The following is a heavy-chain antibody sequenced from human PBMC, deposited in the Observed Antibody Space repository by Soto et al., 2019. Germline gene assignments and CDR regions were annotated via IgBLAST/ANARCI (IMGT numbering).Heavy chain of an antibody. V-gene: IGHV4-30-4*01. J-gene: IGHJ5*02. Sequence: SETLSLTCTVSGGSISSGDYYWSWIRQPPGKGLEWIGYIYYSGSTYYNPSLKSRVTISVDTSKNQFSLKLSSVTTADTAVYYCARSESNWFDPWGQGTLVTVSS. CDR3: ARSESNWFDP. CDR1: GGSISSGDYY. CDR2: IYYSGST.